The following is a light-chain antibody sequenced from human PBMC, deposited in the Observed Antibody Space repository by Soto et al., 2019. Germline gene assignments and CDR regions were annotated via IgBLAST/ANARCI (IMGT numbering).Light chain of an antibody. CDR1: ESVNSF. CDR2: DAS. Sequence: EIVLTQSPATLSLSPGERATLSCRASESVNSFLAWYQQKPGQAPRLLIYDASNRATGIPARFSGSGSGTDFTLTISSLEAEDFAVYYCQHRSNWPLTFGGGTKVEIK. V-gene: IGKV3-11*01. J-gene: IGKJ4*01. CDR3: QHRSNWPLT.